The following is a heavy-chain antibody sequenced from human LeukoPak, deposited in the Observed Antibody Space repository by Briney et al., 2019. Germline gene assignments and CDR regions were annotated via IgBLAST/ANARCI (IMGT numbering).Heavy chain of an antibody. CDR2: ISFDGRNK. Sequence: PGGSLRLSCAASGFTFSSYGVHWVRQAPGKGLEWVAVISFDGRNKYFADSVKGRFTISRDNSKNTLYLQMNSLRAEDTAVYYCAKEKYRGYSYGSGDYWGQGTLVTDSS. CDR3: AKEKYRGYSYGSGDY. J-gene: IGHJ4*02. CDR1: GFTFSSYG. D-gene: IGHD5-18*01. V-gene: IGHV3-30*18.